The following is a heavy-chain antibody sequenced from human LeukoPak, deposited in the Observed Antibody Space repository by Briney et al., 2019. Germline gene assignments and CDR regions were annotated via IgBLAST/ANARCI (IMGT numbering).Heavy chain of an antibody. V-gene: IGHV4-30-2*01. CDR3: ARVAAAGRDFDY. CDR1: GGSISSGGYY. J-gene: IGHJ4*02. D-gene: IGHD6-13*01. Sequence: SETLSLTCTVSGGSISSGGYYWSWIRQPPGKGLEWIGYIYHSGSTYYNPSLKSRVTISVDRSKNQFSLKLSSVTAADTAVYYCARVAAAGRDFDYWGQGTLVTVFS. CDR2: IYHSGST.